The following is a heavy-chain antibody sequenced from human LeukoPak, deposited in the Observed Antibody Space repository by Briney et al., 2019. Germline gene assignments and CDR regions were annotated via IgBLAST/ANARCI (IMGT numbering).Heavy chain of an antibody. Sequence: GGSLRLSCAASGFTFSNYNMNWVRQAPGKGLEWVSYISSSSSMIYYADSVKGRFTISRDNAKSSMYLQMNSLRAEDTAVYYCAGNYDFWSGSDFDYWGQGTLVTVSS. J-gene: IGHJ4*02. CDR2: ISSSSSMI. CDR3: AGNYDFWSGSDFDY. CDR1: GFTFSNYN. V-gene: IGHV3-48*01. D-gene: IGHD3-3*01.